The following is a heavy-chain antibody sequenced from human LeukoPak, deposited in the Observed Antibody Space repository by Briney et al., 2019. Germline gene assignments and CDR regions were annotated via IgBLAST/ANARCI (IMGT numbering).Heavy chain of an antibody. J-gene: IGHJ4*02. Sequence: SETLSLTCTVSGGSISSYYWSWIRQPPGKGLEWIGYIYYSGSTNYNPSLKSRVTISVDTSKNQFSLKLSSVTAADTAVYYCARARVILEWLPYFDYWGQGTLVTVSS. V-gene: IGHV4-59*12. CDR2: IYYSGST. D-gene: IGHD3-3*01. CDR1: GGSISSYY. CDR3: ARARVILEWLPYFDY.